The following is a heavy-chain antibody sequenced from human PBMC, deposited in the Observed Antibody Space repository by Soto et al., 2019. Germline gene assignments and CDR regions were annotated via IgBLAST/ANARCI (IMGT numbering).Heavy chain of an antibody. CDR1: GFTFSSYG. J-gene: IGHJ4*02. Sequence: QVQLVESGGGVVQPGRSLRLSCAASGFTFSSYGMHWVRQAPGKGLEWVAVISYDGSNKYNADSVKSRFTNARDNSKNHLNLQMNSLRAEDTAVYYCAKTLPDRAKDYWGQGTLVTVSS. CDR3: AKTLPDRAKDY. V-gene: IGHV3-30*18. CDR2: ISYDGSNK.